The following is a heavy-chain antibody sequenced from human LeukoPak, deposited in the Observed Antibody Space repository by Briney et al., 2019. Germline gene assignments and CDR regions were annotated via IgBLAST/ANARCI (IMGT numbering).Heavy chain of an antibody. D-gene: IGHD3-22*01. V-gene: IGHV3-15*05. J-gene: IGHJ4*02. CDR3: TARRDYYGSGGYDY. CDR1: GFSFNNAW. CDR2: IKSRTDGGTT. Sequence: GGSLRLSCAASGFSFNNAWMSWVRQAPGKGLEWVGRIKSRTDGGTTDYAAPVKGRFTISRDDSKTTLYLQMNNLKSDDTAVYYCTARRDYYGSGGYDYWGQGTLVTVSS.